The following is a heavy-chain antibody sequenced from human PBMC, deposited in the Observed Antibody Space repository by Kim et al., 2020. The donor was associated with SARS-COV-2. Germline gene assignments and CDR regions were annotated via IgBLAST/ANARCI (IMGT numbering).Heavy chain of an antibody. CDR3: AGGRGGTTVVTLGLGYYYYYGMDV. J-gene: IGHJ6*02. Sequence: SETLSLTCAVYGGSFSGYYWGWIRQPPGKGLEWIGEINHSGSTNYNPSLKSRVTISVDTSKNQFSLKLSSVTAADTAVYYCAGGRGGTTVVTLGLGYYYYYGMDVWGQGTTVTVSS. CDR1: GGSFSGYY. V-gene: IGHV4-34*01. D-gene: IGHD4-17*01. CDR2: INHSGST.